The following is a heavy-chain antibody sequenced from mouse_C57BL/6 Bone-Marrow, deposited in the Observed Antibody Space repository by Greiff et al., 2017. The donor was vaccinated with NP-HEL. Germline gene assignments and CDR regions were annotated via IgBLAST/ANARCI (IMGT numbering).Heavy chain of an antibody. CDR2: IYTGSGST. CDR3: ARSRVWYPYYFDY. Sequence: QVQLQQPGAELVKPGASVKMSCKASGYTFTSYWITWVKQRPGQGLEWIGDIYTGSGSTTYNEKFKSKATLTVDTSASTAYMQLSSLTSEDSAVYYCARSRVWYPYYFDYWGQGTTLTVSS. CDR1: GYTFTSYW. V-gene: IGHV1-55*01. D-gene: IGHD2-10*02. J-gene: IGHJ2*01.